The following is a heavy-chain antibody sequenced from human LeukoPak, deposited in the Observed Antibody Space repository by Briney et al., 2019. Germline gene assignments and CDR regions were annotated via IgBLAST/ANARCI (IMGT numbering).Heavy chain of an antibody. CDR3: ATGIQLWLLFF. CDR2: IFYSGTT. D-gene: IGHD5-18*01. CDR1: GGSISDDDYY. J-gene: IGHJ4*02. V-gene: IGHV4-39*01. Sequence: SQTLSLTCTVSGGSISDDDYYWGWIRQPPGKGLEWIGSIFYSGTTYYNPSLKSQVTISVDTSKNQFSLRLNSVTAADTAVYYCATGIQLWLLFFWGQGTLVTVSS.